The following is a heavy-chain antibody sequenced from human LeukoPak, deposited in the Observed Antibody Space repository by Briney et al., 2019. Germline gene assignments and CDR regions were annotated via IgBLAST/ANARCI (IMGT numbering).Heavy chain of an antibody. Sequence: GGSLRLSCAASGFTFSNYAMNWVRQAPGKGLEWVSSISGSGINTHYADSVKGRFTISRDNSKNTLYLQMNSLRAEDTAVYYCAKDEAMIKIYYFDYWGQGTLVTVSS. V-gene: IGHV3-23*01. CDR3: AKDEAMIKIYYFDY. J-gene: IGHJ4*02. D-gene: IGHD5-18*01. CDR2: ISGSGINT. CDR1: GFTFSNYA.